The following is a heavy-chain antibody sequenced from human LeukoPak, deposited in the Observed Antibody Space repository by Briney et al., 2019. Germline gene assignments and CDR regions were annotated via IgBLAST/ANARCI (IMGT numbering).Heavy chain of an antibody. CDR2: INHSGST. Sequence: SETLSLTCAVSGGSFSGYYWSWIRQPPGKGMEWIGEINHSGSTNYNPSLKSRVTISVDTSKNQFSLKLSSVTAADTAVYYCATGAGHKAFDYWGQGTLVTVSS. V-gene: IGHV4-34*01. J-gene: IGHJ4*02. CDR1: GGSFSGYY. D-gene: IGHD6-19*01. CDR3: ATGAGHKAFDY.